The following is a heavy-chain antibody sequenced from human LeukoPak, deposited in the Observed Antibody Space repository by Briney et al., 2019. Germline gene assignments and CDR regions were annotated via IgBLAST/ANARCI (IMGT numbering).Heavy chain of an antibody. CDR2: ISSSSSTI. CDR3: ASSLVVGDTYPYH. D-gene: IGHD1-26*01. CDR1: GFTFSSYC. Sequence: GGSLRLSCAASGFTFSSYCMTWVRQAPGKGLEWVSYISSSSSTIYYADPVKGRSTISRDNAKTSLYLQLNSLRAEDTAVYYCASSLVVGDTYPYHWGQGTLVTVSS. J-gene: IGHJ5*02. V-gene: IGHV3-48*01.